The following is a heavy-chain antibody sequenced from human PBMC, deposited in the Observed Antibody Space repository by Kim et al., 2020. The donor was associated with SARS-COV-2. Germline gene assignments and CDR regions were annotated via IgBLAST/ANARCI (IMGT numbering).Heavy chain of an antibody. D-gene: IGHD1-1*01. CDR3: AKDEGWNDEESGFDP. Sequence: GGSLRLSCAASGFTFDDYAMHWVRQAPGKGLEWVSLISGDGGSTYYADSVKGRFTISRDNSKNSLYLQMNSLRTEDTALYYCAKDEGWNDEESGFDPWGQGTLVTVSS. CDR2: ISGDGGST. J-gene: IGHJ5*02. CDR1: GFTFDDYA. V-gene: IGHV3-43*02.